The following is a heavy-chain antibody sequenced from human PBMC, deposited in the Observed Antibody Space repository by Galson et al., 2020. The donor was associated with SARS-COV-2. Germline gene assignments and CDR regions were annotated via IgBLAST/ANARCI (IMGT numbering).Heavy chain of an antibody. Sequence: SETLSLTCTVSGGSIYNFHWSWIRQPPGKGLEWIGYIFYTGSTNYDPSLKGRVTISLDTSKTQFSLRLSSVTAADTAVYYCARYYGDYDYFDDGGQGTLVTGSS. CDR3: ARYYGDYDYFDD. CDR1: GGSIYNFH. D-gene: IGHD4-17*01. CDR2: IFYTGST. V-gene: IGHV4-59*01. J-gene: IGHJ4*02.